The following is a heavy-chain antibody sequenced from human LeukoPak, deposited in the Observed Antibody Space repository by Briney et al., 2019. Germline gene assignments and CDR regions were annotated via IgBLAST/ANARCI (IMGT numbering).Heavy chain of an antibody. D-gene: IGHD3-10*01. CDR1: GFTFSSYS. Sequence: GGSLRLSCAASGFTFSSYSMNWVRQAPGKGLEWVSYISSSSSTIYYADSVKGRFTISRDNSKNTLYLQMNSLRAEDTAVYYCAKRSALLWFDYWGQGTLVTVSS. CDR3: AKRSALLWFDY. CDR2: ISSSSSTI. J-gene: IGHJ5*01. V-gene: IGHV3-48*01.